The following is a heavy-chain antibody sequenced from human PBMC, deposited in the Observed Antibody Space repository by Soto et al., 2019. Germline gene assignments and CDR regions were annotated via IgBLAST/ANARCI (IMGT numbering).Heavy chain of an antibody. Sequence: PSETLSLTCAVYGGSFSGYYWSWIRQPPGKGLEWMGEINHSGSTNYNPSLKSRVAMSVDTSENQFSLKLSSVTAADTAVYYCARESPTLKITIFTPAPATEGRGQRKVVTVS. CDR1: GGSFSGYY. V-gene: IGHV4-34*01. CDR3: ARESPTLKITIFTPAPATEG. CDR2: INHSGST. J-gene: IGHJ3*01. D-gene: IGHD3-3*01.